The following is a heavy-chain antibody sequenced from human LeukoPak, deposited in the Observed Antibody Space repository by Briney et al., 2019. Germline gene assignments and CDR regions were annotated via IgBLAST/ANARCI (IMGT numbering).Heavy chain of an antibody. CDR3: ARRQSITIFGVVTDYMDV. Sequence: ASVKVSCKASGYTFTSYGISWVRQAPGQGLEWMGWISAYNGNTNYAQKLQGRVTMTTDTSTSTAYMELRSLRSDDTAVYYCARRQSITIFGVVTDYMDVWGKGTTVTVSS. J-gene: IGHJ6*03. V-gene: IGHV1-18*01. CDR1: GYTFTSYG. D-gene: IGHD3-3*01. CDR2: ISAYNGNT.